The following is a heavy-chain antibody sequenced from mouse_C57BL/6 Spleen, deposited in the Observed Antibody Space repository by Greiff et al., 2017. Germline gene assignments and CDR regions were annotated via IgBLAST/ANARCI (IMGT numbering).Heavy chain of an antibody. CDR1: GYTFTDYN. V-gene: IGHV1-22*01. CDR2: INPNNGGT. D-gene: IGHD1-1*01. J-gene: IGHJ2*01. Sequence: VQLQQSGPELVKPGASVKMSCKASGYTFTDYNMHWVKQSHGKSLEWIGYINPNNGGTNYNQKFKGKATLTVNKSSSTAYMELRSLTSEDSAVYYCARYRGSRRGFDYWGQGTTLTVSS. CDR3: ARYRGSRRGFDY.